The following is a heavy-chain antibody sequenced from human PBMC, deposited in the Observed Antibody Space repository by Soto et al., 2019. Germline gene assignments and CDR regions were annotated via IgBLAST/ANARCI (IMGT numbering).Heavy chain of an antibody. CDR2: INHIGRT. V-gene: IGHV4-34*01. D-gene: IGHD5-12*01. Sequence: QVQLQQWGAGLLKPSETLSLTCAVNGGSFSGYYWSWIRQSPGKGLAWIGEINHIGRTNFNPSLKSRVTMSGDTSKNQFSLKLSSVTAADTAVYYCARGYEVNWHTPHYWGQGTLVTVSS. CDR1: GGSFSGYY. CDR3: ARGYEVNWHTPHY. J-gene: IGHJ4*02.